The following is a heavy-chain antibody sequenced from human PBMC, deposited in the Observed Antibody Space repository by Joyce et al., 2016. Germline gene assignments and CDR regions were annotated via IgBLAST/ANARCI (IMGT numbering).Heavy chain of an antibody. J-gene: IGHJ4*02. CDR1: GFPFSNAW. D-gene: IGHD3-16*01. CDR3: GGWRI. Sequence: EVQLVESGGGLVEPGGSLRLSCAASGFPFSNAWMSWICQAPGNGLEWVGFIKSKANGETTGYGAPVKGRFTISRDDSKSIVYLQMNSLKSDDTAVYFCGGWRIWGQGTLVTVSS. CDR2: IKSKANGETT. V-gene: IGHV3-15*01.